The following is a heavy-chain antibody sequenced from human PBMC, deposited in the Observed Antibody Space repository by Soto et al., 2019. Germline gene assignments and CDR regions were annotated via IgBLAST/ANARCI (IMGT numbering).Heavy chain of an antibody. J-gene: IGHJ5*02. V-gene: IGHV1-69*08. CDR2: IIPILGIA. CDR3: AREQNPNSFDP. Sequence: QVQLVQSGAEVKKPGSSVKVSCKASGGTFSSYTISWVRQAPGQGLEWMGRIIPILGIANYAQKFQGRVTITADKSTSTAYMELSSLRSEHTAVYYCAREQNPNSFDPWGQGTLVTVSS. CDR1: GGTFSSYT.